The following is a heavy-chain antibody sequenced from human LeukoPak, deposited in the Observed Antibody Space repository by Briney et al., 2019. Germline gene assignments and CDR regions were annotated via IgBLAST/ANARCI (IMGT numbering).Heavy chain of an antibody. V-gene: IGHV1-46*01. J-gene: IGHJ4*02. D-gene: IGHD6-19*01. CDR3: ARFAVHRRLAVNGQFGLDY. CDR2: INPSGGTT. CDR1: GYIFTSYY. Sequence: ASVKVSCKASGYIFTSYYIHWVRPAPGQGLEWMGIINPSGGTTNYAQKLQGRITMTSDTSTSTVYMELSSLRSEDTAVYYCARFAVHRRLAVNGQFGLDYWGQGTRVTVSS.